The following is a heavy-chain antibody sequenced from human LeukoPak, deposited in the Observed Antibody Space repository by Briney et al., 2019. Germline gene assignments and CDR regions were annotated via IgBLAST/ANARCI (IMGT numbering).Heavy chain of an antibody. Sequence: ASVKVSCKASGYTFTSFYIHWVRQAPGQGLEWMGIIKPSGGDTSYAQKFQGRVTITADESTSTAYMELSSLRSEDTAVYYCALVGDSSGYYHYFDYWGQGTLVTVSS. CDR3: ALVGDSSGYYHYFDY. J-gene: IGHJ4*02. CDR1: GYTFTSFY. V-gene: IGHV1-46*01. CDR2: IKPSGGDT. D-gene: IGHD3-22*01.